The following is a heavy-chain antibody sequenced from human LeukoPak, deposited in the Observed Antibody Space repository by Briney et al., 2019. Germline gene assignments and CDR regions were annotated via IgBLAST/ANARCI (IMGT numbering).Heavy chain of an antibody. CDR1: GGSISSSSYY. Sequence: SETLSLTCTVSGGSISSSSYYWGWIRQPPGKGLEWIGSIYYSGSTYYNPSLKSRVTISVDTSKNQFSLKLSSVTAADTAVYYCARQTYYDSSGYKGAALFDYWGQGTLVTVSS. CDR2: IYYSGST. J-gene: IGHJ4*02. D-gene: IGHD3-22*01. V-gene: IGHV4-39*01. CDR3: ARQTYYDSSGYKGAALFDY.